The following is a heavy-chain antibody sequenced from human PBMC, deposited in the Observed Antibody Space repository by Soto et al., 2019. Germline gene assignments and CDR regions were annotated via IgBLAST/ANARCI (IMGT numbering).Heavy chain of an antibody. Sequence: GGSLRLSCAASGFTFSSYAMSWVRQAPGKGLEWVSAISGSGGSTYYAGSVKGRFTISRDNSKNTLYLQMNSLRAEDTAVYYCAKDLFAFAGDIVADLDLFDYWGQGTLVTVSS. J-gene: IGHJ4*02. V-gene: IGHV3-23*01. CDR3: AKDLFAFAGDIVADLDLFDY. CDR1: GFTFSSYA. CDR2: ISGSGGST. D-gene: IGHD5-12*01.